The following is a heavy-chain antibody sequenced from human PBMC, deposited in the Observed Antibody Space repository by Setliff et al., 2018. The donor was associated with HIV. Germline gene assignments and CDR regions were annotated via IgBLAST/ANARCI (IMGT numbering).Heavy chain of an antibody. D-gene: IGHD1-1*01. V-gene: IGHV3-7*03. CDR2: INPDGSHR. CDR1: GFTFTISW. Sequence: GGSLRLSCAASGFTFTISWMNWVRQAPGKGLEWVANINPDGSHRDYVDSVKGRFTISRDNAKNSLYLQMNSLRAEDTAVYYCASARIPTGGTSTAFDYWGQGTLVTVSS. CDR3: ASARIPTGGTSTAFDY. J-gene: IGHJ4*02.